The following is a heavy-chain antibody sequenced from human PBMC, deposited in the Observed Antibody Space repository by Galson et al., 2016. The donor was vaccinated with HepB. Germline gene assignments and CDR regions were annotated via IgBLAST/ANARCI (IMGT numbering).Heavy chain of an antibody. V-gene: IGHV3-30*04. J-gene: IGHJ5*02. CDR2: ISYGGRNK. CDR1: GFTFSRHA. CDR3: ARGGDSLWFGPADP. D-gene: IGHD3-10*01. Sequence: SLRLSCAASGFTFSRHAMHWFRQGPGKGLEWVAVISYGGRNKFYADSVKGRFTISREDSTNTLHLQINSLRLDDTAVYYCARGGDSLWFGPADPWGQGTLVIVSS.